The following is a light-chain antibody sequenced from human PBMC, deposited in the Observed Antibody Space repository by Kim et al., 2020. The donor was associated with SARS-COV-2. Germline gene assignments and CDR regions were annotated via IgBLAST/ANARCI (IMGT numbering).Light chain of an antibody. V-gene: IGLV2-11*01. J-gene: IGLJ3*02. CDR3: CSYAGDYIRWV. Sequence: QSALTQPRSASGSRGQSVTISCTGTTSDIGGYNYVSWFQQNPGKAPKLIIYDVTNLPSAVPDRFSGSKSGNTASLTISRLQSEDEADYYCCSYAGDYIRWVFGGGTQLTVL. CDR1: TSDIGGYNY. CDR2: DVT.